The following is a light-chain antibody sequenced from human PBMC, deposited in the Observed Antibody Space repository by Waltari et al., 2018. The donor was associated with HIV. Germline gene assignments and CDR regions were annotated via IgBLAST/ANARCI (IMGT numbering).Light chain of an antibody. CDR2: QDT. V-gene: IGLV3-1*01. CDR3: QTWDSSSHVV. CDR1: KLGNKY. J-gene: IGLJ2*01. Sequence: SYKLTQPPSVSVSPGQTASITCSGDKLGNKYAYWYQQKPGQSPLMIISQDTRRPSGIPERFSGSNSGNTATLTISGTQAMDEADYYCQTWDSSSHVVFGGGTKLTVL.